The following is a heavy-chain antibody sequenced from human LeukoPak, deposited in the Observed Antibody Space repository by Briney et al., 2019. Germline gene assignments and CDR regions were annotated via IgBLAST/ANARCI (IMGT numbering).Heavy chain of an antibody. CDR3: ARCPLVRGVILPWFDP. CDR2: IYYIGST. D-gene: IGHD3-10*01. Sequence: SQTLSLTCTVSGGSISSGGDYWSSIRQHPGKGLEWIGYIYYIGSTYYNPSLKSRVSISVDTSKNQFSLKLSSVTAADTAVYYCARCPLVRGVILPWFDPWGQGTLVTVSS. J-gene: IGHJ5*02. CDR1: GGSISSGGDY. V-gene: IGHV4-31*03.